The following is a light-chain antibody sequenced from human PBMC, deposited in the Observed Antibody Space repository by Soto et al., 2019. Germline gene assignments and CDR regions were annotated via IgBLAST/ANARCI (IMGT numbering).Light chain of an antibody. J-gene: IGLJ1*01. CDR2: EVS. V-gene: IGLV2-14*01. CDR1: SSDVGGYNY. CDR3: SSYTSSSTNV. Sequence: QSALTQPASVSGSAGQSITISCTGTSSDVGGYNYVSWYQQHPGKAPKLMIYEVSNRPSGVSNRFSGSKSGNTASLTISGLQAEDEADYYCSSYTSSSTNVFGNGTKVTVL.